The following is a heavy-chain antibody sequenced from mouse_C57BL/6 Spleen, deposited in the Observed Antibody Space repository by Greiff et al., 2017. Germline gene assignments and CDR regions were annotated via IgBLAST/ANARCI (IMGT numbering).Heavy chain of an antibody. Sequence: VQLQQPGAELVRPGSSVKLSCKASGHTFTSYWMDWVKQRPGQGLEWIGNIYPSDSETHYNQKFKDKATLTVDKSSSTAYMQLSSLTSEDSAVYYCARLYYGYAVDYWGQGTTLTVSS. CDR3: ARLYYGYAVDY. J-gene: IGHJ2*01. D-gene: IGHD2-2*01. CDR2: IYPSDSET. CDR1: GHTFTSYW. V-gene: IGHV1-61*01.